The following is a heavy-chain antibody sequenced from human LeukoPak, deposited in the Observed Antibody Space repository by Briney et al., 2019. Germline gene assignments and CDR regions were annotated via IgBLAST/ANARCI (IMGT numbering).Heavy chain of an antibody. D-gene: IGHD3-10*02. V-gene: IGHV3-11*04. CDR3: AELGITMIGGV. Sequence: PGGSLRLSCAAPGFAFSAYYINLIPQAPGEGVGWVSYLCIVGGTIYYADSVKGRFTVSRDNAKNSLYLQMNSLRAEDTAVYYCAELGITMIGGVWGKGTTVTISS. J-gene: IGHJ6*04. CDR1: GFAFSAYY. CDR2: LCIVGGTI.